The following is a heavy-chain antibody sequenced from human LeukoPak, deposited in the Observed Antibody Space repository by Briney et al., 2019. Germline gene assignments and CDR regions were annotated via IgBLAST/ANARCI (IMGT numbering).Heavy chain of an antibody. V-gene: IGHV4-61*02. Sequence: SETLSLTCTVTGGSISSGSYYWSWVRQPAGKGLEWIGRIYTSGSTNYNPSLKSRVTISIDTSKNQFSLKLSSVTAADTAVYYCARGHIMDRFDPWGQGTLVTVSS. CDR3: ARGHIMDRFDP. CDR2: IYTSGST. D-gene: IGHD3/OR15-3a*01. CDR1: GGSISSGSYY. J-gene: IGHJ5*02.